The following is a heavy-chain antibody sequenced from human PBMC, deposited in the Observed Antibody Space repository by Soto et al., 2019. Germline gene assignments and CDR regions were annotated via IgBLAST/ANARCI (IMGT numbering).Heavy chain of an antibody. J-gene: IGHJ4*02. V-gene: IGHV1-18*04. D-gene: IGHD4-17*01. CDR3: AIWAGQNRDFGGPFDY. CDR2: ISVYNGKT. Sequence: QVPLVQSGAEVKKPGASVKVSCKTSGYTFTTYAITWVRQAPRQGLEWMGWISVYNGKTNYAQKVQGRVTLTTDTSTTTAYMELRSLRSDDTAVYYCAIWAGQNRDFGGPFDYWGQGTLVTVSS. CDR1: GYTFTTYA.